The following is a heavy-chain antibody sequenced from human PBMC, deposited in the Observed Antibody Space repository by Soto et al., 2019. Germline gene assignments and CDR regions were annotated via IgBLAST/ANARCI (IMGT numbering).Heavy chain of an antibody. CDR1: GFTFSSYA. J-gene: IGHJ3*02. CDR3: ARSIAASDAFAI. V-gene: IGHV3-30-3*01. Sequence: PGGSLRLSCAASGFTFSSYAMHWVRQAPGKGLEWVAVISYDGSNKYYADSVKGRFTISRDNSKNTLYLQMNSLRAEDTAVYYCARSIAASDAFAIWGQGTMVTVSS. CDR2: ISYDGSNK. D-gene: IGHD6-6*01.